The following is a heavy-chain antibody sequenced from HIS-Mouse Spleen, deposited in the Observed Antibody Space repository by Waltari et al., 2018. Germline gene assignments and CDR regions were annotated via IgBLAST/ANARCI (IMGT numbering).Heavy chain of an antibody. CDR3: ARRRSYFDY. CDR1: VVTFSTYA. Sequence: VQLVESVGGVVQPGWSLRLSCAASVVTFSTYASTGVRQAPGKGLEWVAVISYDGSDKYYADSVKGRFTISRDNSKNTLYLQMNSLRAEDTAVYYWARRRSYFDYWGQGTLVTVSS. CDR2: ISYDGSDK. J-gene: IGHJ4*02. V-gene: IGHV3-30-3*01.